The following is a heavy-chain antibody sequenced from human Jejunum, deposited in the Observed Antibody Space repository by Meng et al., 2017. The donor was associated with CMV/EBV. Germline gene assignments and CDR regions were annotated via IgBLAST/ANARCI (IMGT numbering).Heavy chain of an antibody. J-gene: IGHJ4*02. D-gene: IGHD2/OR15-2a*01. CDR2: IRNDGNDK. CDR3: AKDRVLSEY. CDR1: GFNLSSYS. Sequence: SFAVSGFNLSSYSRHWVRQAPGEELEKVAFIRNDGNDKAYADYVKGQFTISRDNSKNTLYLQMNSLRVEDTAVYYCAKDRVLSEYWGQGTLVTVSS. V-gene: IGHV3-30*02.